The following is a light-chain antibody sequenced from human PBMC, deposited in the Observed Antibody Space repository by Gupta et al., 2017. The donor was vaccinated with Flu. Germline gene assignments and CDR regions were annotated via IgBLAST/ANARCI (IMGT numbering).Light chain of an antibody. Sequence: SLLPPPPPASRTPRQMVTISCCGSSSNSGSNTVNWYQQLPGKAPKLLIYSNSQRPSGVPDRFSGSKSGTSASLAISGLQAEDEADYYCGAWDDSLNGYVFGSGTKITVL. CDR1: SSNSGSNT. V-gene: IGLV1-44*01. CDR3: GAWDDSLNGYV. CDR2: SNS. J-gene: IGLJ1*01.